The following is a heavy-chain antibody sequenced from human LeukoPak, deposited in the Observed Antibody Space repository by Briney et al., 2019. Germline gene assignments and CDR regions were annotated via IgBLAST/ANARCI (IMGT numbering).Heavy chain of an antibody. J-gene: IGHJ4*02. CDR3: ARVPLPEQHVDY. V-gene: IGHV4-61*02. D-gene: IGHD6-13*01. CDR2: IYTSGST. Sequence: SETLSLTCTVSGGSISSGSYYWSWIRQPAGKGLEWIGRIYTSGSTNYNPSLKSRVTIPVDTSKNQFSLKLSSVTAADTAVYYYARVPLPEQHVDYWGQGTLVTVSS. CDR1: GGSISSGSYY.